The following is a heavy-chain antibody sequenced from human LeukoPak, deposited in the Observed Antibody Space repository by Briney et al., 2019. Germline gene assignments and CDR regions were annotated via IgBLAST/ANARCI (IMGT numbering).Heavy chain of an antibody. Sequence: PGGSLRLSCAASGFTFSSYGMHWVRQAPGKGLEWVAVISYDGSNKYYADSVKGRFTISRDNSKNTLYLQMNSLRAEDTAVYYCAKDVHYYYGMDVWGQGTTVTASS. CDR2: ISYDGSNK. V-gene: IGHV3-30*18. CDR1: GFTFSSYG. J-gene: IGHJ6*02. CDR3: AKDVHYYYGMDV.